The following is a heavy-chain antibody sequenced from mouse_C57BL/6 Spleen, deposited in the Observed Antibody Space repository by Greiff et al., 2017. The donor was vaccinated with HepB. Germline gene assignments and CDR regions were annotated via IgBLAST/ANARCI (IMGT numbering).Heavy chain of an antibody. CDR1: GYSITSGYD. V-gene: IGHV3-1*01. J-gene: IGHJ3*01. CDR2: ISYSGST. D-gene: IGHD1-1*02. CDR3: ARDGGNYPAWFAY. Sequence: EVKVVESGPGMVKPSQSLSLTCTVPGYSITSGYDWHWIRHFPGNKLEWMGYISYSGSTNYNPSLKSRISITHDTSKNHFFLKLNSVTTEDTATYYCARDGGNYPAWFAYWGQGTLVTVSA.